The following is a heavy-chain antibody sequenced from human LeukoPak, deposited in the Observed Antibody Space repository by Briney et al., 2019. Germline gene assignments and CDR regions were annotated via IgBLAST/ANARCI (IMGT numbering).Heavy chain of an antibody. V-gene: IGHV3-30-3*01. CDR1: GFTFSSSA. D-gene: IGHD6-19*01. J-gene: IGHJ4*02. CDR2: ISYDGSNK. CDR3: ARALGIAVAGTAVDY. Sequence: GGSLRLSCAASGFTFSSSAMHWVRQAPGKGLEWVAVISYDGSNKYYADSVKGRFTISRDNSKNTLYLQMNSLRAEDTAVYYCARALGIAVAGTAVDYWGQGTLVTVSS.